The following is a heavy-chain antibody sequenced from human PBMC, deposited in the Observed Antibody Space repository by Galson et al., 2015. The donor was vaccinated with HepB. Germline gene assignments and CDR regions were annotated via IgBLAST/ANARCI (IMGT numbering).Heavy chain of an antibody. D-gene: IGHD4-17*01. V-gene: IGHV1-69*13. CDR2: IIPIFGTA. CDR3: ANTYGDRPANWFDP. J-gene: IGHJ5*02. CDR1: GGTFSSYA. Sequence: SVKVSCKASGGTFSSYAISWVRQAPGQGLEWMGGIIPIFGTANYAQKFQGRVTITADESTSTAYMELSSLRSEDTAVYYCANTYGDRPANWFDPWGQGTLVTVSS.